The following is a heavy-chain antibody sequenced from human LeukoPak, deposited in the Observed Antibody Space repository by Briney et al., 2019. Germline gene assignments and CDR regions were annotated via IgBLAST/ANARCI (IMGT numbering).Heavy chain of an antibody. D-gene: IGHD3-10*01. V-gene: IGHV4-59*01. CDR1: GDSITSNY. CDR3: ARDLLWRNTYTYAFDS. J-gene: IGHJ5*01. CDR2: ISYSGSS. Sequence: PSETLSLTCTVSGDSITSNYWSWIRQSPDKGLEWTGYISYSGSSYYNPSLKSRVIISLDTSKNQFSLRLSSVTAADTAVYYCARDLLWRNTYTYAFDSWGQGTLVTVSS.